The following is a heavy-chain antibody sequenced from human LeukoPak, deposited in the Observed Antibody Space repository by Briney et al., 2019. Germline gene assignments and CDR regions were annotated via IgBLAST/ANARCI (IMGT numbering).Heavy chain of an antibody. CDR3: ASTNYGSGSYYIIPPFDY. D-gene: IGHD3-10*01. Sequence: SETLSLTCTVSGGPISLGDYYCSWIRKPPGKGLERYGYIYYSGSTYYNPSLKSQVTISVDTSKYQFSLKLSYVTAADTAVYYCASTNYGSGSYYIIPPFDYWGQGTLVTVSS. V-gene: IGHV4-30-4*01. CDR2: IYYSGST. CDR1: GGPISLGDYY. J-gene: IGHJ4*02.